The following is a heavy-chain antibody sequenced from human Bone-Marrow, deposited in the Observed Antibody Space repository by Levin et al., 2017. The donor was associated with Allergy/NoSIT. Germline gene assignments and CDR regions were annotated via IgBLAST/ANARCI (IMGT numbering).Heavy chain of an antibody. V-gene: IGHV3-48*02. Sequence: GESLKISCAASGFTFSSYSMNWVRQAPGKGLEWVSYISSNSRPIYYADSVKGRFTISRDNAKKSLFLQMSSLRDEDTAVDYCARDPGYYDSSNYYYYYGLDVWGQGTTVTVSS. CDR2: ISSNSRPI. J-gene: IGHJ6*02. CDR3: ARDPGYYDSSNYYYYYGLDV. D-gene: IGHD3-22*01. CDR1: GFTFSSYS.